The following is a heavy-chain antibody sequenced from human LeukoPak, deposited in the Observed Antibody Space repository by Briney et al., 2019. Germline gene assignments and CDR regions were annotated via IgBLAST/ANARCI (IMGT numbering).Heavy chain of an antibody. J-gene: IGHJ4*02. CDR2: INHSGST. CDR1: GGSFSGYY. D-gene: IGHD6-19*01. Sequence: SETLSLTCAVYGGSFSGYYWSWIRQPPGKGLEWIGEINHSGSTNYNPSLKSRVTISVDTSKNQFSLKLSSVTAADTAVYYCARDLSVSGWSIGGGFDYWGQGTLVTVSS. CDR3: ARDLSVSGWSIGGGFDY. V-gene: IGHV4-34*01.